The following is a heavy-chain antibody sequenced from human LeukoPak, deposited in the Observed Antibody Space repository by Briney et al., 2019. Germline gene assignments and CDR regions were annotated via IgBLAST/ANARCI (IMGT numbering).Heavy chain of an antibody. V-gene: IGHV4-59*01. CDR3: AREGIAAALGY. Sequence: PSETLSLTCTVSGGSISSYYWSWIRQPPGKGLEWIGYIYYSGSTNYNPSLKSRVTISVDTSKNQFSLKLSSVTAADTAVYYCAREGIAAALGYWGQGTLVTVSS. CDR1: GGSISSYY. CDR2: IYYSGST. J-gene: IGHJ4*02. D-gene: IGHD6-13*01.